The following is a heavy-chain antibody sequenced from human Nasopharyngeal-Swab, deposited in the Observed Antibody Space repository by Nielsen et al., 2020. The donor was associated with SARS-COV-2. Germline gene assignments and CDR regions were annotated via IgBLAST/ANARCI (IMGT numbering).Heavy chain of an antibody. CDR2: INPNSGGT. V-gene: IGHV1-2*06. D-gene: IGHD6-19*01. J-gene: IGHJ5*02. Sequence: ASVKVSSKASGYTFTGYYMHWVRQAPGQGLEWMGRINPNSGGTNYAQKFQGRVTMTRDTSISTAYMGLSRLRSDDTAVYYCARVLYSSGGWFDPWGQGTLVTVSS. CDR3: ARVLYSSGGWFDP. CDR1: GYTFTGYY.